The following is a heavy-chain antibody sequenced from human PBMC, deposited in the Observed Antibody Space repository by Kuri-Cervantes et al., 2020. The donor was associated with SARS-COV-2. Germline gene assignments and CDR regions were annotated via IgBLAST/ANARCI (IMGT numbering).Heavy chain of an antibody. J-gene: IGHJ4*02. V-gene: IGHV1-18*01. CDR3: ARASSSWYHDTFPDY. Sequence: ASVKVSCKASGYTFTSYGIAWVRQAPGQGLEWMGWISTYNANTNYAQKFQGRVTITRDTSASTAYMELSSLRSEDTAVYYCARASSSWYHDTFPDYWGQGTLVTVSS. CDR1: GYTFTSYG. D-gene: IGHD6-13*01. CDR2: ISTYNANT.